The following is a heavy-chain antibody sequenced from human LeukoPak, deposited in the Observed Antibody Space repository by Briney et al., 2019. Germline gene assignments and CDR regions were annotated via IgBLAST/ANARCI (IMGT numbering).Heavy chain of an antibody. CDR3: ARDYVDNFDSYGYIALDQ. CDR1: GYTFTDYY. J-gene: IGHJ4*02. V-gene: IGHV1-2*02. CDR2: INPNSGST. Sequence: GASVKVSCKASGYTFTDYYIHWVRQAPGQGLEWMGWINPNSGSTNYAQNLQGRVSMTRDTSISTAHMELSRLGSDDTAVYYCARDYVDNFDSYGYIALDQWGQGTLVIVSS. D-gene: IGHD3-22*01.